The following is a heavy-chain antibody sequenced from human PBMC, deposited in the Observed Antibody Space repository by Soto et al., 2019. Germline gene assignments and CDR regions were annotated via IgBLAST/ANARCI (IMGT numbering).Heavy chain of an antibody. CDR3: ATESVDTAMELRIGMDV. CDR1: GFTFSSYS. Sequence: PGGSLRLSCAASGFTFSSYSMNWVRQAPGKGLEWVSYISSSSRTIYYADSVKGRFTISRDNAKNSLYLQMNSLRDEDTAVYYCATESVDTAMELRIGMDVWSQGTTVTVSS. D-gene: IGHD5-18*01. V-gene: IGHV3-48*02. J-gene: IGHJ6*02. CDR2: ISSSSRTI.